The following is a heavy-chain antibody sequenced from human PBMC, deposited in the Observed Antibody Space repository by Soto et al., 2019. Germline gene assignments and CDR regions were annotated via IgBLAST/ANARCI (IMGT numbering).Heavy chain of an antibody. CDR2: IYYSGST. CDR1: GGSISSYY. D-gene: IGHD1-26*01. Sequence: PSETLSLTCTVSGGSISSYYWSWIRQPPGKGLEWIGYIYYSGSTNYNPSLKSRVTISVDTSKNQFSLKLNSVTAADTAVYYCARHRGSSSRPYYFDYWGQGSLVTVSS. V-gene: IGHV4-59*01. CDR3: ARHRGSSSRPYYFDY. J-gene: IGHJ4*02.